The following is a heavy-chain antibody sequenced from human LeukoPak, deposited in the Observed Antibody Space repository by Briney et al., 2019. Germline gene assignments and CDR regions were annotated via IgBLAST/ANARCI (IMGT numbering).Heavy chain of an antibody. J-gene: IGHJ4*02. V-gene: IGHV3-7*01. Sequence: GRSLRLSCAASGFTFSSYWMSWTRQAPGRGLELVANIKQDGSEKYYVGSVKGRFTISRDNAKNSLYLQMNSLRAEDTAVYYWARSRGTTSWYYYDSSGYYLDYWGQGTLVTVSS. D-gene: IGHD3-22*01. CDR3: ARSRGTTSWYYYDSSGYYLDY. CDR2: IKQDGSEK. CDR1: GFTFSSYW.